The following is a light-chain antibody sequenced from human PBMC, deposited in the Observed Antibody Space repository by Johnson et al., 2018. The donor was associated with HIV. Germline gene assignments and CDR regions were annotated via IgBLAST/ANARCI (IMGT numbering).Light chain of an antibody. CDR1: KLGDKY. J-gene: IGLJ1*01. Sequence: TQPPSVSVSPGQTASITCSGDKLGDKYACWYQQKPGQSPVLVIYQDSKRPSGIPDQFSGSNSGNTATLTISGTQAMDEADYYCGTWDSSLSNFVFGIGTKVSVL. CDR2: QDS. CDR3: GTWDSSLSNFV. V-gene: IGLV3-1*01.